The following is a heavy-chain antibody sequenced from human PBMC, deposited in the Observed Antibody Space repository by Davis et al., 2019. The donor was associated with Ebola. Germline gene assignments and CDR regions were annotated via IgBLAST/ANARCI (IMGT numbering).Heavy chain of an antibody. J-gene: IGHJ4*02. D-gene: IGHD1-26*01. V-gene: IGHV3-73*01. CDR3: TSNSGCYLHDY. Sequence: PGGSLRLSCAASGFTFSGSAMHWVRQASGKGLGWVGRIRSKANRYATAYAASVKGRFTISRDDSKNTAYLQMSSLKTEDTAVYYCTSNSGCYLHDYWGQGTLVTVSS. CDR1: GFTFSGSA. CDR2: IRSKANRYAT.